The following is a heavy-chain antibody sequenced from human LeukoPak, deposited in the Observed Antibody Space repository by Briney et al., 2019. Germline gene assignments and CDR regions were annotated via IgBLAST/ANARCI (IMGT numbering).Heavy chain of an antibody. Sequence: SVTVSCKASGGTFSSYAISWVRQAPGQGLEWMGGIIPIFGTANYAQKFQGRVTITADESTSTAYMELSSLRSEDTDVYYCARDSHSSGWTGDYWGQGTLVTVSS. CDR3: ARDSHSSGWTGDY. J-gene: IGHJ4*02. V-gene: IGHV1-69*13. CDR2: IIPIFGTA. D-gene: IGHD6-19*01. CDR1: GGTFSSYA.